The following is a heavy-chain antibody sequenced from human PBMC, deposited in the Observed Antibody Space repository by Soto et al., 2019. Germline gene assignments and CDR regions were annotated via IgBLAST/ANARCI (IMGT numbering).Heavy chain of an antibody. CDR1: GYAFTTYY. V-gene: IGHV1-46*01. CDR3: ARALAPFYYYYGMDV. Sequence: ASVKVSCKASGYAFTTYYMHWVRQAPGQGLEWMGTIIPSGGSTSYAQKFQGRVTMTRDTSTSTAYMELSSLTSEDTAVYYCARALAPFYYYYGMDVWGQGTTVTVSS. J-gene: IGHJ6*02. D-gene: IGHD3-3*02. CDR2: IIPSGGST.